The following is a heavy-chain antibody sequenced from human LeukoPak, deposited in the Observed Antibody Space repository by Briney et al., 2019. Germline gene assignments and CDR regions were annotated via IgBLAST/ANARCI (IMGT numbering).Heavy chain of an antibody. J-gene: IGHJ4*02. CDR1: GYTFTSFG. D-gene: IGHD6-19*01. Sequence: ASVKVSCKASGYTFTSFGISWVRQAPGQGLEWMGWISAYNGNTNYAQKLQGRVTMTTDTSTSTAYMELRSLRSDDTAVYYCASSFTVAAHFDYWGQGTLVTVSS. CDR2: ISAYNGNT. V-gene: IGHV1-18*01. CDR3: ASSFTVAAHFDY.